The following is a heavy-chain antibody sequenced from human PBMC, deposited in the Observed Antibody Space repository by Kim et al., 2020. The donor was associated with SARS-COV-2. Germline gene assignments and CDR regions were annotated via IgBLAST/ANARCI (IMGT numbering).Heavy chain of an antibody. CDR2: ITGSGDTT. Sequence: GGSLRLSCAASAFTFSNYVMNWVRQAPGKGLEWVSIITGSGDTTHYADSVKGRFSISRDNSKNTLYLQMNSERAEDTAVYYCAKGVGDYIGAMIYWGQGTLVSVSS. D-gene: IGHD2-21*02. CDR3: AKGVGDYIGAMIY. V-gene: IGHV3-23*01. J-gene: IGHJ4*02. CDR1: AFTFSNYV.